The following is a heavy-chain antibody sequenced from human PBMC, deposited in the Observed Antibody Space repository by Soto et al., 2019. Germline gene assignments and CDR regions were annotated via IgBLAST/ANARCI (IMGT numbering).Heavy chain of an antibody. CDR3: ARDVYYDFWSGPPFDY. V-gene: IGHV1-18*01. D-gene: IGHD3-3*01. J-gene: IGHJ4*02. CDR1: GYTFTSYG. CDR2: ISAYNGHT. Sequence: QVQLVQSGAEVKKPGASVKVSCKASGYTFTSYGISWVRQAPGQGLEWMGWISAYNGHTNYAQKLQGRVTMTTDTSTSTAYMELRSLRSDDTAVYYCARDVYYDFWSGPPFDYWGQGTLVTVSS.